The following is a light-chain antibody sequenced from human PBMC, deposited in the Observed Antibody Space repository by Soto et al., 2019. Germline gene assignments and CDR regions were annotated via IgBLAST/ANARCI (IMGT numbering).Light chain of an antibody. CDR2: EVS. V-gene: IGLV2-14*01. J-gene: IGLJ1*01. CDR3: SSFTSSGTRV. CDR1: SSDVGGYNY. Sequence: QSALTQPASVSGSPGQSITISCTGTSSDVGGYNYVSRYQQHPGKAPKVMIYEVSNRPSGVSNRFSGSKSGNTASLTISGLQAEDEADYYCSSFTSSGTRVFGTGTKVTVL.